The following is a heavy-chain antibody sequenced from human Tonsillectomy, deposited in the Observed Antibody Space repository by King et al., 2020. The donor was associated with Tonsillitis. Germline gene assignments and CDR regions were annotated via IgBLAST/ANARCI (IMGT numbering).Heavy chain of an antibody. Sequence: VQLVESGGGLEQPGRSLRLSCATSGFTFGDYPMSWIRQAPGKGLEWISFFRSKAYGGTTEYAASVKGRFAISRDDSNSIAYLQMNSLITEDTGVYYCTRVRPYYDFWSGPPLDYWGQGTLVTVSS. CDR1: GFTFGDYP. V-gene: IGHV3-49*03. CDR3: TRVRPYYDFWSGPPLDY. J-gene: IGHJ4*02. D-gene: IGHD3-3*01. CDR2: FRSKAYGGTT.